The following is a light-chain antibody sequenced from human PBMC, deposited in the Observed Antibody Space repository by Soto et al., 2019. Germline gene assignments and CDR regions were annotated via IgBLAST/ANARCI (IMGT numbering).Light chain of an antibody. J-gene: IGKJ4*01. CDR3: QQVYNYPRT. Sequence: DIQLTQSPSFLSASVGDRVTITCRASQGISGYLAWYQQKPGKAPNLLIFAASTLQSGVPSRFSGSGSGTEFTLTISSLQPEDFATYYCQQVYNYPRTFGGGTKVEIK. CDR2: AAS. CDR1: QGISGY. V-gene: IGKV1-9*01.